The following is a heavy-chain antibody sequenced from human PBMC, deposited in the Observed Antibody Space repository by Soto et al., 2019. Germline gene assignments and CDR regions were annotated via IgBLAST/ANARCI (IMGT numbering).Heavy chain of an antibody. D-gene: IGHD4-17*01. Sequence: QVQLQESGPGLVKPSETLSLTCTVSGGSVSSGSYYWSWIRQPQGKGLEWIGYIYYSGRTNYNPPNRSRGAISVDTSKIPFSLTLSSVTAADTAVYYCASQRDYGDYVGYWGEGTLVTVSS. CDR1: GGSVSSGSYY. V-gene: IGHV4-61*01. J-gene: IGHJ4*02. CDR3: ASQRDYGDYVGY. CDR2: IYYSGRT.